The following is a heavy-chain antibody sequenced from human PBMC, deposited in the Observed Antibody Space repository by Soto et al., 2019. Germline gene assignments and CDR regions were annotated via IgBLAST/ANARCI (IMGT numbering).Heavy chain of an antibody. D-gene: IGHD5-12*01. V-gene: IGHV3-7*03. CDR1: GFTFSSYW. Sequence: PGGSLRLSCAASGFTFSSYWMSWVRQAPGKGLEWVANIKEDGSDMYYVDSVKGRFTISRDNAKNSLYLQMNSLRAEDTAVYYCAREYSGYDYRDYYYYMDVWGKGTTVTVSS. CDR2: IKEDGSDM. J-gene: IGHJ6*03. CDR3: AREYSGYDYRDYYYYMDV.